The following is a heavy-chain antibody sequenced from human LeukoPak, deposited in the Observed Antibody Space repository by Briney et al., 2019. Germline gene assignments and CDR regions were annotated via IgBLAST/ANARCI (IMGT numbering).Heavy chain of an antibody. CDR2: INHSGST. CDR3: ARGKSYGQLDY. J-gene: IGHJ4*02. CDR1: GGSFSGYY. V-gene: IGHV4-34*01. D-gene: IGHD5-18*01. Sequence: PSETLSLTCAVYGGSFSGYYWSWIRQPPGKGLEWIGEINHSGSTNYNPSLKSRVTISVDTSKSQFSLKLSSVTAADTAVYYCARGKSYGQLDYWGQGTLVTVSS.